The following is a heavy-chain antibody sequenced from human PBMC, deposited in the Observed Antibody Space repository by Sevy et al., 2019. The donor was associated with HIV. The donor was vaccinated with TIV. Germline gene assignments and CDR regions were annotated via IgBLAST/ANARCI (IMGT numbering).Heavy chain of an antibody. V-gene: IGHV4-39*01. J-gene: IGHJ4*02. CDR3: ASPLLYWLY. Sequence: SETLSLTCTVSGGSISSNNYYWGWIRQPPGKGLEWIGSISYIGNTYYSPSLKSRVTISADTSKNQFSLNLSSVTAADTAVYYCASPLLYWLYWGQGTLVTVSS. CDR1: GGSISSNNYY. D-gene: IGHD2-8*02. CDR2: ISYIGNT.